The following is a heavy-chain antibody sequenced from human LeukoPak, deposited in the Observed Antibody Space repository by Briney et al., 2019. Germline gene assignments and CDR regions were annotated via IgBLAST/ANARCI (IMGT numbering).Heavy chain of an antibody. CDR1: GFTFSSYW. CDR3: AIYYYDSSGYFYFQH. Sequence: GGSLRLSCAASGFTFSSYWLSWVRQAPGKGLEWVANIKQDGSEKYYVDSVKGRFTISRDNAKNSLYLQMNSLRAEDTAVYYCAIYYYDSSGYFYFQHSLGGTLVTVSS. CDR2: IKQDGSEK. V-gene: IGHV3-7*05. J-gene: IGHJ1*01. D-gene: IGHD3-22*01.